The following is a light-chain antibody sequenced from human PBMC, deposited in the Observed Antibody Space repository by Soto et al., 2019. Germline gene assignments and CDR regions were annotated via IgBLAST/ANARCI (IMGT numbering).Light chain of an antibody. CDR3: TSYTSSSTYV. Sequence: QSVLTQPASVSGSPGQSITIFCTGTSGDVGSYNYVSWYQQHPGRAPKLMIYDVSSRPSGVSNRFSGSKSGNTASLTISGLQAEDEADYFCTSYTSSSTYVFGTGTKVTVL. CDR2: DVS. CDR1: SGDVGSYNY. J-gene: IGLJ1*01. V-gene: IGLV2-14*03.